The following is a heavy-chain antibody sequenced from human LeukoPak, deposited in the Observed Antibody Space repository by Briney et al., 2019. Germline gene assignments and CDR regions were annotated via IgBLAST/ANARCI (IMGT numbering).Heavy chain of an antibody. D-gene: IGHD6-6*01. V-gene: IGHV3-7*01. Sequence: PGGSLRLSCAASGFTFSSYWMSWVRQAPGKGLEWVANIKQDGSEKYYVDSVKGRFTISRDNAKNSLYLQMNSLRAEDTAVYYCASFGGYSSSSVWFDPWGQGTLVTVSS. J-gene: IGHJ5*02. CDR1: GFTFSSYW. CDR3: ASFGGYSSSSVWFDP. CDR2: IKQDGSEK.